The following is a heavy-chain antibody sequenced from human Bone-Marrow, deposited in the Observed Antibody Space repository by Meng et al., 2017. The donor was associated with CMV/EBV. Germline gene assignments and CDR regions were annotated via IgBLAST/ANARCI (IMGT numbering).Heavy chain of an antibody. CDR1: GFTFSSYG. CDR2: IWYDGSNK. CDR3: AKVFTGYTLFGYGMDV. V-gene: IGHV3-33*06. D-gene: IGHD1-1*01. J-gene: IGHJ6*01. Sequence: GESLKISCAASGFTFSSYGMHWVRQGPGKGLEWVAVIWYDGSNKYYADSVKGRFTISRDNSKNTLYLQMNSLRAEDTAVYYCAKVFTGYTLFGYGMDVWGQGTTVTVSS.